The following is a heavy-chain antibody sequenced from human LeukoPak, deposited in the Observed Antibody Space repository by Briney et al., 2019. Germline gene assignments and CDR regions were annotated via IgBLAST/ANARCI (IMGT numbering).Heavy chain of an antibody. V-gene: IGHV3-74*01. CDR2: INGDGSST. CDR1: GFIFNNYW. CDR3: AREARLEYYYYGMDV. J-gene: IGHJ6*02. Sequence: GGSLRLSCAASGFIFNNYWMHWVRQTPGEGPLWLSRINGDGSSTSYAYSVQGRFIISRDNAKNSLYLQMNSLRAEDTAVYYCAREARLEYYYYGMDVWGQGTTVTVSS.